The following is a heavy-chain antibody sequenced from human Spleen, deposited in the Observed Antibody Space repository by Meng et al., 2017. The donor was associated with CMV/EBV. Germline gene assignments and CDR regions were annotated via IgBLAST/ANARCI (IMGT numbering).Heavy chain of an antibody. Sequence: GGSLRLSCAASGFTFDDYAMSWVRQGPGKGLEWVSGIDWNGDSTSYADSVKGRFTISRDNAKNSLYLQMSSLRADDTAVYYCARDTVADQNWFDPWGQGTLVTVSS. V-gene: IGHV3-20*04. CDR3: ARDTVADQNWFDP. CDR2: IDWNGDST. D-gene: IGHD6-19*01. J-gene: IGHJ5*02. CDR1: GFTFDDYA.